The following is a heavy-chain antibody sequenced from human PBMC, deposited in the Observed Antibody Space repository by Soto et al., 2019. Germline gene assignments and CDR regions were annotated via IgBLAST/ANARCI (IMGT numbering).Heavy chain of an antibody. Sequence: GGSLRLSCVASGFTFSSYAMSWVRQAPGKGLEWVKSISGSDSSIYHADSVKGRFTISRDNSKNTLYLQMNSLRAEDTAVYYCAKVDYGDYDAFDIWGQGTMVTVSS. CDR2: ISGSDSSI. D-gene: IGHD4-17*01. J-gene: IGHJ3*02. CDR1: GFTFSSYA. V-gene: IGHV3-23*01. CDR3: AKVDYGDYDAFDI.